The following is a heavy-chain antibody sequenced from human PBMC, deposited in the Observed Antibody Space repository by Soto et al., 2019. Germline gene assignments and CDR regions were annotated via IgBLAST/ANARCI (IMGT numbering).Heavy chain of an antibody. CDR1: GFTFSSYG. D-gene: IGHD3-3*01. V-gene: IGHV3-33*01. J-gene: IGHJ4*02. CDR3: ARWDYDFWSGYYGYFDY. Sequence: QVQLVESGGGVVQPGRSLRLSCAASGFTFSSYGIHWVRQAPGKGLEWVAVIWYDGSNKYYADSVKGRFTISRDNSKNTLYLQMNSLSAEDTAVYYCARWDYDFWSGYYGYFDYWGQGTLVTVSS. CDR2: IWYDGSNK.